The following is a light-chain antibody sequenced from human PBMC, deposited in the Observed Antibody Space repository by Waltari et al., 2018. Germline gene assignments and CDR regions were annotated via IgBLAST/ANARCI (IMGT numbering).Light chain of an antibody. CDR3: HQNDKVPYT. CDR2: DVS. J-gene: IGKJ2*01. V-gene: IGKV1-33*01. Sequence: DIQMTQSPSSLSACLGDRITITRQASRDIRNFLNWYQQKPGQAPKLLIYDVSNLEAGVPSRFSGSGSGTDFTFTISSLQPEDLATYYCHQNDKVPYTFGQGTNVDI. CDR1: RDIRNF.